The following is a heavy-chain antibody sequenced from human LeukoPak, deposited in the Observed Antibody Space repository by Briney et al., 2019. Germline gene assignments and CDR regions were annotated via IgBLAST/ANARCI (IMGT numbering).Heavy chain of an antibody. D-gene: IGHD5-12*01. CDR1: GFTFSSQA. V-gene: IGHV3-21*01. Sequence: GGSLRLSCVASGFTFSSQAMNWVRQAPGKGLEWVSSISSTSSHTYYAESVKGRFTISRDNAKNSLYLQMNSLRAEDTAVYYCASQDIVATTGADLDYWGQGTLVTVSS. CDR3: ASQDIVATTGADLDY. CDR2: ISSTSSHT. J-gene: IGHJ4*02.